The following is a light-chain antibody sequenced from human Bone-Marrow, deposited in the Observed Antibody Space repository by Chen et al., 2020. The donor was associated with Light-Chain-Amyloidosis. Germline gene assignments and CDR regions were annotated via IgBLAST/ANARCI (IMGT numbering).Light chain of an antibody. J-gene: IGLJ2*01. V-gene: IGLV3-25*03. CDR1: GLPTQY. Sequence: SDDLTQPPAVSVSPGQTARISCSGDGLPTQYSSWYQLRPGQAPRLLIFKDNERPSGIPERFSGSSSGTIVTLTINGVQAEDEADYYCQSAITDRVSMFFGGGTRLPVL. CDR3: QSAITDRVSMF. CDR2: KDN.